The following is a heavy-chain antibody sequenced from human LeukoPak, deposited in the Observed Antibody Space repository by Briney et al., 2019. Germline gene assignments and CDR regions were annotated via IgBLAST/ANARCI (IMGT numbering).Heavy chain of an antibody. CDR1: GFTFSTFG. J-gene: IGHJ6*03. CDR3: AKGSGYEHSYYYYYMDV. D-gene: IGHD5-12*01. Sequence: PGGSLRLSCAASGFAASGFTFSTFGMHWVRQAPGKGLEWVAFIRYDGSNKYYADSVKGRFTISRDNSKNTLYLQMNSLRAEDTAVYYCAKGSGYEHSYYYYYMDVWGKGTTVTISS. V-gene: IGHV3-30*02. CDR2: IRYDGSNK.